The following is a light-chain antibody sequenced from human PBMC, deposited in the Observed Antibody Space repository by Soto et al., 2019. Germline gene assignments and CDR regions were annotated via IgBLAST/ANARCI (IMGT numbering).Light chain of an antibody. CDR2: AAS. Sequence: DIQLTQSPSFLSASVGDRVTITCRASQGFNSYLAWYQQKPGKVPKLLIYAASTLQSGVPSRFSGSGSGTEFTLTISSLQPEDFATYYCQQINSYPITFGQGTRLEI. CDR1: QGFNSY. V-gene: IGKV1-9*01. J-gene: IGKJ5*01. CDR3: QQINSYPIT.